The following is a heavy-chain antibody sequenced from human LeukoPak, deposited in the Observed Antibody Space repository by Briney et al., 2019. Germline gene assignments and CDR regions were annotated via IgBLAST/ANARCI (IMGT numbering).Heavy chain of an antibody. Sequence: GRSLRLSCAASGFTFDDYAMHWVRHAPGKDLEWVSGISWNSGSIGYADSVKGRFTISRDNAKNSLYLQMNSLRAEDTALYYCAKGGYYDSSGYYLQDYWGQGTLVTVSS. V-gene: IGHV3-9*01. J-gene: IGHJ4*02. CDR3: AKGGYYDSSGYYLQDY. CDR2: ISWNSGSI. D-gene: IGHD3-22*01. CDR1: GFTFDDYA.